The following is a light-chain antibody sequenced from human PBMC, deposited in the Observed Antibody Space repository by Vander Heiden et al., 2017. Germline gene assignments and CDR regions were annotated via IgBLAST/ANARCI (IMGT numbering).Light chain of an antibody. CDR2: QDS. J-gene: IGLJ2*01. CDR3: REWNSSGYV. CDR1: KLGDKY. Sequence: SYELTPPPSVSVSPGQTASITCSGDKLGDKYACWYQQKPGQSPVLCIYQDSKRPSGIPECFSGSNSATTATLTISGTQAVDESYYYSREWNSSGYVFGGGTKITVL. V-gene: IGLV3-1*01.